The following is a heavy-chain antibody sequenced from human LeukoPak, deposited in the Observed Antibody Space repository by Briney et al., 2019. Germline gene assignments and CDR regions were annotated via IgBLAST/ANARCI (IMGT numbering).Heavy chain of an antibody. V-gene: IGHV1-8*01. J-gene: IGHJ4*02. CDR3: ARGPIYPKSGDYPNYYFDY. Sequence: ASVKVSCKASGYTFTDYDINWVRQATGQGLEWMGWMNPNSGVTGYAQKFQGRGSMTRDTSVSTAYIELSSLRSEDTAVYFCARGPIYPKSGDYPNYYFDYWGQGTLVTVSS. CDR2: MNPNSGVT. CDR1: GYTFTDYD. D-gene: IGHD2-21*02.